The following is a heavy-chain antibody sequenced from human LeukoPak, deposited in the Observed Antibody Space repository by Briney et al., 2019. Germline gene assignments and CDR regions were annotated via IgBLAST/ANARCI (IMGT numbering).Heavy chain of an antibody. CDR2: INTNTGNP. J-gene: IGHJ4*02. V-gene: IGHV7-4-1*02. D-gene: IGHD3-22*01. CDR3: ARGPPTSDYYYDSSGYYK. CDR1: GYTFTSYA. Sequence: GASVKVSCKASGYTFTSYAMNWVRQAPGQGLEWMGWINTNTGNPTYAQGFTGRFVFSLDTSVSTAYLQISSLKAEDTAVYYCARGPPTSDYYYDSSGYYKWGQGTLVTVSS.